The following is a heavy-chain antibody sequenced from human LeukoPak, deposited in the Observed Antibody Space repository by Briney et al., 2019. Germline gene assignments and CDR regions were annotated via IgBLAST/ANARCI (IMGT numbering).Heavy chain of an antibody. Sequence: SETLSLTCAVHGGSFSGYYWSWIRQPPGKGLEWIGEINHSGSTNYNPSLKSRVTISVDTSKNQFSLKLSSVTAADTAVYYCARGVDGFWFGGSYRYPLDVWGKGTTVTVSS. CDR3: ARGVDGFWFGGSYRYPLDV. CDR1: GGSFSGYY. J-gene: IGHJ6*04. D-gene: IGHD3-16*02. V-gene: IGHV4-34*01. CDR2: INHSGST.